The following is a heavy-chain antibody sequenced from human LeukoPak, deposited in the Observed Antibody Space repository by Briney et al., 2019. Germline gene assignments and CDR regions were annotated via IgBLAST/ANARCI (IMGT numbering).Heavy chain of an antibody. D-gene: IGHD4-11*01. J-gene: IGHJ5*02. Sequence: SQTLSLTATFSGASISRGGYYGTGIRQPPGKALEGMGYIYYSGSTYYNPPLKSRVTISVDTSKNQFSLKLSSVTAADAAVYYCAREIVTTVSSPNWFDPWGQGTLVTVSS. CDR1: GASISRGGYY. CDR2: IYYSGST. V-gene: IGHV4-31*03. CDR3: AREIVTTVSSPNWFDP.